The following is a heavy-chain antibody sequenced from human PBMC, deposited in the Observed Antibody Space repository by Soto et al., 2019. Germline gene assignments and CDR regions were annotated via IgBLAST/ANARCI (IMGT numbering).Heavy chain of an antibody. D-gene: IGHD3-10*01. CDR1: G. Sequence: GVGWIRQPPGKALEWLALIYWDDDKRYSPSLKSRLTITKDTSKNQVVLTMTNMDPVDTATYYFSHIHYGSGRYDIFEVFDYWGHGT. V-gene: IGHV2-5*02. J-gene: IGHJ4*01. CDR3: SHIHYGSGRYDIFEVFDY. CDR2: IYWDDDK.